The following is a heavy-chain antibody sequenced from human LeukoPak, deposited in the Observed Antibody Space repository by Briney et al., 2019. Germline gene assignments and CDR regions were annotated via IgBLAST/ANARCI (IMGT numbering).Heavy chain of an antibody. J-gene: IGHJ4*02. Sequence: PGRSMRLSCEASGFTFDDYAMHWVRQAPGKGLEWVSGISWNSGSIGYADSVKGRFTISRDNAKNSLYLEMNSLRAEDTALYYCAKDMEVYSSSWAGGWGQGTLVTVSS. CDR2: ISWNSGSI. V-gene: IGHV3-9*01. CDR1: GFTFDDYA. D-gene: IGHD6-13*01. CDR3: AKDMEVYSSSWAGG.